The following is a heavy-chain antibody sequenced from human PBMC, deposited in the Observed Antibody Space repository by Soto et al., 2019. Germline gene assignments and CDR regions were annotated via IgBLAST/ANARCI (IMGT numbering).Heavy chain of an antibody. CDR1: GGSISSYY. D-gene: IGHD6-19*01. J-gene: IGHJ4*02. V-gene: IGHV4-59*08. CDR2: IYYSGST. Sequence: QVQLQESGPGLVKPSETLSLTCTVSGGSISSYYWSWIRQPPGKGLEWIGYIYYSGSTNYNPSLKSRVTISVDTSKNQFSLKLSSVTAADTAVYYCARHSSGWFGFDYWGQGTLVTVSS. CDR3: ARHSSGWFGFDY.